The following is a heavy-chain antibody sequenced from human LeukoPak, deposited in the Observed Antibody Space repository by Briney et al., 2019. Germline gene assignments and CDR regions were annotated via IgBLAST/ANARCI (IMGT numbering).Heavy chain of an antibody. V-gene: IGHV3-23*01. Sequence: GGSLRLSCAASGFTFSTYAMAWVRLAPGKGPEWVSGICDIGSPTYYADSVKGRFTISRDNSKNTLYLQMNSLRAEDTAVYYCAKAGGPRIVGATTGVYFDYWGQGTLVTVSS. CDR3: AKAGGPRIVGATTGVYFDY. D-gene: IGHD1-26*01. J-gene: IGHJ4*02. CDR1: GFTFSTYA. CDR2: ICDIGSPT.